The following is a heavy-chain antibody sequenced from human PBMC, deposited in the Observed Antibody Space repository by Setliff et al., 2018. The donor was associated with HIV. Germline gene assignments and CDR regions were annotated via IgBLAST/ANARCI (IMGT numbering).Heavy chain of an antibody. CDR1: GGSISSDTYH. V-gene: IGHV4-61*09. D-gene: IGHD4-17*01. CDR2: TYSSGST. J-gene: IGHJ4*02. CDR3: AKGAGFYGDYTFDH. Sequence: TLSLTCTVSGGSISSDTYHYSWIRQPAGKGLEWIGQTYSSGSTKCNPSLKSRVTISMVASRNQFSLKVTSVTAADTAVYYCAKGAGFYGDYTFDHWGQGRQVTVSS.